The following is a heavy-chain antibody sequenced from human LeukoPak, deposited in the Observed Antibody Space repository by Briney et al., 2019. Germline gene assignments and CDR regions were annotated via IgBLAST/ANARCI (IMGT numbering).Heavy chain of an antibody. V-gene: IGHV1-69*13. J-gene: IGHJ4*02. D-gene: IGHD5-18*01. CDR3: ASNPAVDTAIGY. Sequence: GASGKLSCKAAGATFSSYAISWVRQAPGQGLEWMGGFIPFFGTAKYAQKFQGRVTVTAYESTTTAYMELRSLKSEETAVYSCASNPAVDTAIGYWGQGTLVTVSP. CDR2: FIPFFGTA. CDR1: GATFSSYA.